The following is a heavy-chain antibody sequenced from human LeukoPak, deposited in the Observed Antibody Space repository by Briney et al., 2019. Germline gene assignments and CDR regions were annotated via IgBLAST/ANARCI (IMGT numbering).Heavy chain of an antibody. CDR2: ILYDGSIK. V-gene: IGHV3-30*03. J-gene: IGHJ6*02. Sequence: GGSLRLSCAASGFTFSSYSMNWVRQAPGKGLEWVAVILYDGSIKQYAESVKGRFTISRDNAKNSLYLQMNSLRAEDTAVYYCARVGSRDYYGMDVWGQGTTVTVSS. CDR3: ARVGSRDYYGMDV. CDR1: GFTFSSYS.